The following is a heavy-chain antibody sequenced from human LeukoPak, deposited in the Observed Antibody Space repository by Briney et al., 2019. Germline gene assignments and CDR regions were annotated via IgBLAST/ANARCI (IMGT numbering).Heavy chain of an antibody. D-gene: IGHD5-24*01. Sequence: PSETLSLTCTVSGGSISSSSYYWGWIRQPPGKGLEWIGSIYYSGSTYYNPSLKSRVTISVDMSKNQFSLKLSSVTAADTAVYYCARVARGRDGYNPYFDYWGQGTLVTVSS. CDR1: GGSISSSSYY. CDR3: ARVARGRDGYNPYFDY. V-gene: IGHV4-39*07. CDR2: IYYSGST. J-gene: IGHJ4*02.